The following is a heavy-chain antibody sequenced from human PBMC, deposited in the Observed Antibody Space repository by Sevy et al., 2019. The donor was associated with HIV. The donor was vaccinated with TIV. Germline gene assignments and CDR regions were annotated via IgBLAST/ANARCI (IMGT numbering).Heavy chain of an antibody. D-gene: IGHD2-2*01. V-gene: IGHV3-7*01. Sequence: GGPLRLSCAASGFTVGTYWMSWVRQAPGKGLQWVASIKQDESEKNYVDSVKGRFTISRDNAKNSLGLQMNSLRAEDTAVYYCARDLIVPTGMFYYGMDVWGQGTTVTVSS. CDR3: ARDLIVPTGMFYYGMDV. CDR2: IKQDESEK. CDR1: GFTVGTYW. J-gene: IGHJ6*02.